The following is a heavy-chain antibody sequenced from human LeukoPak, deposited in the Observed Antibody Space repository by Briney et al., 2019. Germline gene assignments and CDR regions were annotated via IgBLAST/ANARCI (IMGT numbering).Heavy chain of an antibody. CDR3: ARDLWWGVRYFDWLLVEQGDY. Sequence: GGSLRLSCAASGFTFSSYSMNWVRQAPGKGLEWVSSISSSSSYIYYADSVKGRFTISRDNAKNSLYLQMNSLRAEDTAVYYCARDLWWGVRYFDWLLVEQGDYWGQGTLVTVSS. D-gene: IGHD3-9*01. CDR1: GFTFSSYS. J-gene: IGHJ4*02. V-gene: IGHV3-21*01. CDR2: ISSSSSYI.